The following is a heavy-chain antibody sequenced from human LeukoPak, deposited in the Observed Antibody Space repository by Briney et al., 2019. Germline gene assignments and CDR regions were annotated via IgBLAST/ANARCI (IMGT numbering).Heavy chain of an antibody. CDR3: AISLWLNWFDP. CDR2: ISAYNGNT. CDR1: GYTFTSYG. V-gene: IGHV1-18*01. Sequence: GASVKVSCKASGYTFTSYGISWVRQAPGQGLEWMGWISAYNGNTNYAQKLQGRVTMTRDTSTSTVYMELSSLRSEDTAVYYCAISLWLNWFDPWGQGTLVTVSS. J-gene: IGHJ5*02. D-gene: IGHD3-10*01.